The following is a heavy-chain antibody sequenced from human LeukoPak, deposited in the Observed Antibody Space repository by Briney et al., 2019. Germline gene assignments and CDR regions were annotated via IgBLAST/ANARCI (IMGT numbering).Heavy chain of an antibody. D-gene: IGHD2-15*01. CDR2: ISAYNGNT. V-gene: IGHV1-18*01. CDR3: ARDKDMRYCSGGSCYPPYNWFDP. Sequence: ASVKVSCRASGYTFTSYGISWVRQAPGQGLEWMGWISAYNGNTNYAQKLQGRVTMTTDTSTSTAYMELRSLRSDDTAVYYCARDKDMRYCSGGSCYPPYNWFDPWGQGTLVTVSS. J-gene: IGHJ5*02. CDR1: GYTFTSYG.